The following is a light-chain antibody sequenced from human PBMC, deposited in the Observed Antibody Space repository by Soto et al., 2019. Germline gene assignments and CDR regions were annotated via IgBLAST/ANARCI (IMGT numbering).Light chain of an antibody. CDR2: DAS. CDR1: QSLNSY. J-gene: IGKJ4*01. V-gene: IGKV3-11*01. CDR3: QQRRDWPLT. Sequence: EIVLTQSPATLSLSPGERATLSCRASQSLNSYLAWFQQMPGQAPRLLIYDASNRATGIPARFSGSGSGTDLPLTISSLEPADFAVYYCQQRRDWPLTFGGGTKVEIK.